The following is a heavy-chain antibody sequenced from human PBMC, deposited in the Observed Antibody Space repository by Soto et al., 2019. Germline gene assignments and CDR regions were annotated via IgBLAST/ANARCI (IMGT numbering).Heavy chain of an antibody. J-gene: IGHJ6*03. CDR3: AREQQWLGQGYYYYYMDV. D-gene: IGHD6-19*01. Sequence: ASVKVSCKASGYTFTSYAMHWVRQAPGQRLEWMGWINAGNGNTKYSQKFQGRVTITRDTSASTAYMELSSLRSEDTAVYYCAREQQWLGQGYYYYYMDVWGKGTTVTVSS. CDR1: GYTFTSYA. V-gene: IGHV1-3*01. CDR2: INAGNGNT.